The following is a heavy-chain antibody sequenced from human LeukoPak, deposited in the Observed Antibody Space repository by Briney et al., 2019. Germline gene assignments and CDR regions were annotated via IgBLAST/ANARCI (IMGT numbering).Heavy chain of an antibody. V-gene: IGHV3-30*03. CDR3: ARGSTGIATIRNDY. Sequence: PGRSLRLSCVASGFTFSGYGMHWVRQAPGKGLDGVAVISYDGSNKYYADSVKGRFTISRDNAKNSLYLQMNSLRAEDTAVYYCARGSTGIATIRNDYWGQGTLVTVSS. J-gene: IGHJ4*02. D-gene: IGHD6-13*01. CDR2: ISYDGSNK. CDR1: GFTFSGYG.